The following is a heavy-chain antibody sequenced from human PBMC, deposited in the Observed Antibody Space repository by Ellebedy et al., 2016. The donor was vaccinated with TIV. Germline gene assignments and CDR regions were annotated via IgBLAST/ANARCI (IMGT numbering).Heavy chain of an antibody. D-gene: IGHD3-22*01. Sequence: AASVKVSCKASGYTFTGYAMHWVRQAPGQRLEWMGWIHAGNNNPKFSQNFQGRVTITTDTSASTAYMELSSLRSEDTAVYYCARGDNHYNSSGYYYAVDYWGQGTLVTVSS. V-gene: IGHV1-3*01. CDR1: GYTFTGYA. CDR3: ARGDNHYNSSGYYYAVDY. CDR2: IHAGNNNP. J-gene: IGHJ4*02.